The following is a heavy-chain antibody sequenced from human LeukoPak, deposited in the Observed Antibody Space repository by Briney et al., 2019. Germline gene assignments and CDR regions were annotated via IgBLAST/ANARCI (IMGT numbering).Heavy chain of an antibody. V-gene: IGHV1-46*01. D-gene: IGHD6-6*01. CDR2: INPSGDST. CDR1: GYTFTGYY. J-gene: IGHJ4*02. Sequence: ASVKVSCNASGYTFTGYYMHWVRQPPAQGLEWMGIINPSGDSTSYAQKFQGRVTMTRDMSTSTVYMELSSLRSEDTAVYYCAGEEKQHVRFDYWGQGTLVTVSS. CDR3: AGEEKQHVRFDY.